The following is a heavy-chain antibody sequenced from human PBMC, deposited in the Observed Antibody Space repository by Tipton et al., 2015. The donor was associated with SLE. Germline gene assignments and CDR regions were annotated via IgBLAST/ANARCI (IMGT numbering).Heavy chain of an antibody. CDR1: DGSISSSSYY. V-gene: IGHV4-39*01. J-gene: IGHJ4*02. CDR2: IYYSGST. CDR3: ARHRPGDPFGY. Sequence: TLSLTCTVSDGSISSSSYYWGWIRQPPGKGLEWIGSIYYSGSTYYNPSLKSRVTISGDTSKNQFSLKLSSVTAADTAVYYCARHRPGDPFGYWGQGTLVTVSS. D-gene: IGHD7-27*01.